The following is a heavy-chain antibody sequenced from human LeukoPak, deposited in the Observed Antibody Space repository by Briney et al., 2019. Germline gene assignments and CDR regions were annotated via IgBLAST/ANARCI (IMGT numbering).Heavy chain of an antibody. CDR1: GYSFTGYY. J-gene: IGHJ4*02. D-gene: IGHD2-2*01. CDR2: INPDTGGT. CDR3: ARGGEVCSSTSCYRGHGY. Sequence: ASVKVSCKASGYSFTGYYMHWVRQAPGQGLEWMGWINPDTGGTSYAQRFQGRVTMTRDTSISTGYMELRRLTSDDTAVYYCARGGEVCSSTSCYRGHGYWGQGTLVTVSS. V-gene: IGHV1-2*02.